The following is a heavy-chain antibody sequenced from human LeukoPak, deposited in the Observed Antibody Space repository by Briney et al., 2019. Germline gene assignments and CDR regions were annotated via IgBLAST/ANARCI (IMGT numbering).Heavy chain of an antibody. V-gene: IGHV1-18*03. D-gene: IGHD2-8*01. CDR2: ISAYNGNA. CDR1: GYTFTSYG. J-gene: IGHJ5*02. Sequence: ASVKVSCKASGYTFTSYGIGWVRQAPGQGLEWMGWISAYNGNAKYPQEFQGRVTITRDTFASTAYMELSSLRSEDMAVYYCARALRNWFDPWGQGTLVTVSS. CDR3: ARALRNWFDP.